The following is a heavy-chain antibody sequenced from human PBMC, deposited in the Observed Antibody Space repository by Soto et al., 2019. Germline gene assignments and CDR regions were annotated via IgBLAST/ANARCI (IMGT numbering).Heavy chain of an antibody. J-gene: IGHJ5*02. Sequence: SETLPLTCAVSGVSVSITNYYWGWIGQPPGRGLEWIGSVYYGGTTYYNPSLKSRVTISVDTSKNHFSLRLSSVTAADKAVYYCASPVAYRDDGRFDPWGQGTMLTIYS. D-gene: IGHD4-17*01. CDR3: ASPVAYRDDGRFDP. CDR2: VYYGGTT. V-gene: IGHV4-39*02. CDR1: GVSVSITNYY.